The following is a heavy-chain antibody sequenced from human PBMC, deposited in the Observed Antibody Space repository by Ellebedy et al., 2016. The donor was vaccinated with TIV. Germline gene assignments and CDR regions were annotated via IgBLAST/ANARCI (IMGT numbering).Heavy chain of an antibody. CDR1: GGSFSGYY. Sequence: MPSETLSLTCAVYGGSFSGYYWSWIRQPPGKGLEWIGEINHSGSTNYNPSLKSRVTISVDTSKNQFSLKLSSVTAADTAVYYCARDPGRAPDYWGQGTLVTVSS. CDR2: INHSGST. CDR3: ARDPGRAPDY. D-gene: IGHD4/OR15-4a*01. J-gene: IGHJ4*02. V-gene: IGHV4-34*01.